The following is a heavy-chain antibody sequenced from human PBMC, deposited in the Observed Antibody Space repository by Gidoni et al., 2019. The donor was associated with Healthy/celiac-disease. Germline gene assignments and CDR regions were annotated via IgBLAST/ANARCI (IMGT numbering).Heavy chain of an antibody. V-gene: IGHV4-34*01. CDR1: GGSFSGYY. Sequence: QVQLQQWGAGLLKPSETLSLTCAVYGGSFSGYYCSWIRPPPGKGLEWIGEINHSGSTNYNPSIKSRVTISVDTSKNQFSLKLSSVTAADTAVYYCARGWSSRLLRTTSGSGGYYYYMDVWGKGTTVTVSS. D-gene: IGHD3-10*01. CDR3: ARGWSSRLLRTTSGSGGYYYYMDV. J-gene: IGHJ6*03. CDR2: INHSGST.